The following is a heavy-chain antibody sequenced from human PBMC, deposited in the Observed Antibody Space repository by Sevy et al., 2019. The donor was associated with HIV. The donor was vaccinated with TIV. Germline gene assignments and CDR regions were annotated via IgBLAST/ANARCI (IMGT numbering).Heavy chain of an antibody. CDR2: INSDGSST. V-gene: IGHV3-74*01. CDR3: SRGLYYYDMRGHQEPGDY. J-gene: IGHJ4*02. D-gene: IGHD3-22*01. Sequence: GGSLRLSCAASGITLTPYWMHWVRQAPGKGLVWVSRINSDGSSTSYAESVKGRFTISRDNGKNTLYLQMKSPRVEDTAVYFCSRGLYYYDMRGHQEPGDYWGQGLLVTVSS. CDR1: GITLTPYW.